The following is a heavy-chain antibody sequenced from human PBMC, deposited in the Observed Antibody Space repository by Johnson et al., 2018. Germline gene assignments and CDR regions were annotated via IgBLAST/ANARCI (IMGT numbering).Heavy chain of an antibody. J-gene: IGHJ6*02. CDR3: TTARYFDGPYPYYYYGMDV. CDR2: IKSKTDGGTT. V-gene: IGHV3-15*01. Sequence: EVQLVESGGGLVKPGGSLRLSCAASGFTFSNAWMSWVRQAPGKGLEWVGRIKSKTDGGTTDYAAPVKGRFTISREDSKNTLYLQMNSLKTEDTAIYYCTTARYFDGPYPYYYYGMDVWGQGTTVTVSS. CDR1: GFTFSNAW. D-gene: IGHD3-9*01.